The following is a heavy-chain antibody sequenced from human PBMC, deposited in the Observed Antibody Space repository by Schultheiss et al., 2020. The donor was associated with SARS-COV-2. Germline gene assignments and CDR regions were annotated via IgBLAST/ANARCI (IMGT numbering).Heavy chain of an antibody. Sequence: GGSLRLSCTASGFTFRTYDMHWVRQAPGKGLEWVSVITWDGRSTHYADSVRGRFTVSRDNSVNSLFLQMDSLRSEDTAYYYCARQYTSSWSLGYWGQGTLVTVSS. CDR2: ITWDGRST. CDR3: ARQYTSSWSLGY. J-gene: IGHJ4*02. CDR1: GFTFRTYD. D-gene: IGHD6-13*01. V-gene: IGHV3-43*01.